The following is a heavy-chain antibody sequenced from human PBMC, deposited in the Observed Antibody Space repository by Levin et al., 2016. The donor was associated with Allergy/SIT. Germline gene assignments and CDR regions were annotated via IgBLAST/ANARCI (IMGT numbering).Heavy chain of an antibody. CDR2: MSGTGGTA. CDR3: AREAWLATYFDY. D-gene: IGHD6-19*01. Sequence: GESLKISCAASGFTFKNYAMSWVRQAPGKGLEWVSVMSGTGGTAYYADSVKGRFTISRDNAKNTLHLQMNSLRAEDTAVYYCAREAWLATYFDYWGQGTLVTVSS. V-gene: IGHV3-23*01. CDR1: GFTFKNYA. J-gene: IGHJ4*02.